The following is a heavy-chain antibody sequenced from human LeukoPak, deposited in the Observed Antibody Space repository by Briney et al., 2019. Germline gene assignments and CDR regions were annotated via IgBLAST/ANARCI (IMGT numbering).Heavy chain of an antibody. CDR2: IYYSGST. D-gene: IGHD5-12*01. Sequence: SETLSLTCIVSGVSISNSSYYWGWIRQPPGKGLEWIGSIYYSGSTYYNPSLKSRVTISVDTSKNQFSLKLSSVTAADTAVYYCARVIRYGYVVNNWFDPWGQGTLVTVSA. CDR3: ARVIRYGYVVNNWFDP. J-gene: IGHJ5*02. CDR1: GVSISNSSYY. V-gene: IGHV4-39*07.